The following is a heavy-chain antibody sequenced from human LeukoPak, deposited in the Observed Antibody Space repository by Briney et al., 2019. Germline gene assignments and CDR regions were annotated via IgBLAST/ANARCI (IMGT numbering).Heavy chain of an antibody. CDR2: IYHSGST. V-gene: IGHV4-30-2*01. CDR3: AASSFNRVTY. D-gene: IGHD6-13*01. CDR1: GGSISSGGYY. Sequence: SQTLSLTCTVSGGSISSGGYYWSWIRQPPGKGLEWIGYIYHSGSTYYNPSLKSRVTISADRSKNQFSLKLSSVTAADTAVYYCAASSFNRVTYWGQGTLVTVSS. J-gene: IGHJ4*02.